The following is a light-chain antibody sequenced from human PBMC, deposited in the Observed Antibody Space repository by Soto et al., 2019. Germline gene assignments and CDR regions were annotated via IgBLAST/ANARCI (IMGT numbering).Light chain of an antibody. Sequence: DIVMTQSPLSLPVTPGEPASISCRSSQSLLHTDGYDYLDWFLQKPGQSPQLLIYVSSYRASGGPETFSGSGSGTDFTLKISRVEAEDVGVYYCMQSLQTPRTFGQGTRVEI. J-gene: IGKJ1*01. V-gene: IGKV2-28*01. CDR3: MQSLQTPRT. CDR2: VSS. CDR1: QSLLHTDGYDY.